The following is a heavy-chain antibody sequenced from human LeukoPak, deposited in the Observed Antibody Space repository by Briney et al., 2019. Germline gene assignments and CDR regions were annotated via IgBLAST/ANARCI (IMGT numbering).Heavy chain of an antibody. CDR3: ARDSNYGGNPSWYFDY. D-gene: IGHD4-23*01. CDR1: GYTFTSYD. V-gene: IGHV1-8*03. J-gene: IGHJ4*02. CDR2: MNPNSGNT. Sequence: ASVKVSCKASGYTFTSYDINWVRQATGQGLEWMGWMNPNSGNTGYAQKFQGRVTITRNTSISTAYMELSSLRSDDTAVYYCARDSNYGGNPSWYFDYWGQGTLVTVSS.